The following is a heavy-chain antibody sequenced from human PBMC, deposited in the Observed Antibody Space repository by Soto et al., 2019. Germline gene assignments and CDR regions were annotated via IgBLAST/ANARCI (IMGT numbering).Heavy chain of an antibody. CDR1: GYTFTGYY. CDR3: ASKEGNYYGSGSPPFSGAFDI. J-gene: IGHJ3*02. D-gene: IGHD3-10*01. CDR2: INPNSGGT. V-gene: IGHV1-2*02. Sequence: ASVKVSCKASGYTFTGYYMHWVRQAPGQGLEWVGWINPNSGGTNYAQKFQGRVTMTRDTSISTAYMELSRLRSDDTAVYYCASKEGNYYGSGSPPFSGAFDIWGQGTMVTVSS.